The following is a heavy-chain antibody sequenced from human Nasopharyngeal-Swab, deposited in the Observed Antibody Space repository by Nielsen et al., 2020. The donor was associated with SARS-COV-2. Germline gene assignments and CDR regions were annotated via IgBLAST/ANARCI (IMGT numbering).Heavy chain of an antibody. V-gene: IGHV3-73*01. J-gene: IGHJ4*02. Sequence: GESLKISCAASGFIFSESAMHWVRQASGKGLEWVGRIGDKAHNYATTYGASMKGRFTISRDDSSNTAFLQMDSLKTEDTALYYCTTDFYFDYWGQGALGTVSS. CDR3: TTDFYFDY. CDR1: GFIFSESA. CDR2: IGDKAHNYAT.